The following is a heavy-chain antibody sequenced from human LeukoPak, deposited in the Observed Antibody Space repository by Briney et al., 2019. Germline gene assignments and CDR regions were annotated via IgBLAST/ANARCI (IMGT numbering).Heavy chain of an antibody. CDR2: ISSSSSYR. CDR1: GFTFSTYN. D-gene: IGHD6-19*01. V-gene: IGHV3-21*01. J-gene: IGHJ5*02. Sequence: GGSLRLSCAASGFTFSTYNMNWVRQAPGKGLEWVSSISSSSSYRYYADSVKGRFTISRDNAKNSLFLQMNSLRAEDTAVYYCARDRVYSSGWYRDRWFDPWGQGTLVTVSS. CDR3: ARDRVYSSGWYRDRWFDP.